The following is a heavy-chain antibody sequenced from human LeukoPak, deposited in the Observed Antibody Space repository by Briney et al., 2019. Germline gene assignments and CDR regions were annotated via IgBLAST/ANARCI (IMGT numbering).Heavy chain of an antibody. J-gene: IGHJ4*02. Sequence: GGSLRLSCAASGFSFEDYTMHWVRQAPGEGLEWVSLISWDGGSTYYADSVKGRFTISRDNAKNSLYLQMNSLRAEDTALYHCAKDIDPYIGYDILTGPGDYFDYWGQGTLVTVSS. CDR2: ISWDGGST. D-gene: IGHD3-9*01. CDR3: AKDIDPYIGYDILTGPGDYFDY. CDR1: GFSFEDYT. V-gene: IGHV3-43*01.